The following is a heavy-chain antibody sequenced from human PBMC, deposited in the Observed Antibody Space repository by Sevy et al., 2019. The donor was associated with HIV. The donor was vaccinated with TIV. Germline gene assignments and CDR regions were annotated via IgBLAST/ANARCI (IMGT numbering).Heavy chain of an antibody. CDR2: ISGGSYGI. Sequence: GGSLRLSCNASGINFSTSVMNWVRQSPGRGLEWVSSISGGSYGIKYADSMRGRFTISRDTSKNSLFLEMNSLTVEDTAVYYCTRACLRGYCSTSSTYYAVDIWGPGTVVTVSS. V-gene: IGHV3-21*01. J-gene: IGHJ4*02. D-gene: IGHD2-2*01. CDR3: TRACLRGYCSTSSTYYAVDI. CDR1: GINFSTSV.